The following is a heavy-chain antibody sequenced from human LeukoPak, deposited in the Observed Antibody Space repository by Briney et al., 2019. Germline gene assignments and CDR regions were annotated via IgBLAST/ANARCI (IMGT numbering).Heavy chain of an antibody. CDR1: GGSFSGYY. J-gene: IGHJ6*03. Sequence: SETLSLTCAVYGGSFSGYYWSWIRQPPGQGLEWIGEINHSGSTNYNPSLKSRVTISVDTSKNQFSLKLSSVTAADTAVYYCARRKITLHYYYYMDVWGKGTTVTISS. CDR2: INHSGST. D-gene: IGHD3-16*01. CDR3: ARRKITLHYYYYMDV. V-gene: IGHV4-34*01.